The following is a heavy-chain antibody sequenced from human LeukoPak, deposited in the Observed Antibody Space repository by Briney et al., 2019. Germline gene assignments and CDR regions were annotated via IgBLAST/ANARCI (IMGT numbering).Heavy chain of an antibody. V-gene: IGHV3-30*02. CDR3: ARETSSEIIGGMDV. J-gene: IGHJ6*02. Sequence: GGSLRLSCAASGFIFSNSGMHWVRQAPGKGLEWVAFIQTDGNPKYYADSVRGRFTISRDNFKKTCYLQMDSLRVEDTAVYYCARETSSEIIGGMDVRGQGTTVTVTS. CDR1: GFIFSNSG. D-gene: IGHD3-22*01. CDR2: IQTDGNPK.